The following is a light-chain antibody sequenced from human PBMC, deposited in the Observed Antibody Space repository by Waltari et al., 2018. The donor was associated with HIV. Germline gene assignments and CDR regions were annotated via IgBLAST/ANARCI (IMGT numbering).Light chain of an antibody. V-gene: IGLV3-21*04. CDR1: NIETKS. CDR3: QVWDPTTDHMV. J-gene: IGLJ3*02. CDR2: YDS. Sequence: SYVLTQPPSVSVAPGKTASITCGGNNIETKSAHWNQQKPGQAPVLVIYYDSDRPSGIPERFSGSNSGNTATLTITRVEAGDEADYFCQVWDPTTDHMVFGGGTKLTVL.